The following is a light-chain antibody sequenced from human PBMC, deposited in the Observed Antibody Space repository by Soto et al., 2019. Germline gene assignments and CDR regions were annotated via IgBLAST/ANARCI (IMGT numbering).Light chain of an antibody. CDR2: SND. CDR3: AAWDDSLKGCV. Sequence: QSVVTQPSSASGTPGQRVTISCSGSSSNIGSNPVSWYRQIPGTAPKLLIHSNDQRPSGVPDRLSGFKSGTSASLAISGLQSEDEADYYCAAWDDSLKGCVFGGGTQLTVL. J-gene: IGLJ7*01. V-gene: IGLV1-44*01. CDR1: SSNIGSNP.